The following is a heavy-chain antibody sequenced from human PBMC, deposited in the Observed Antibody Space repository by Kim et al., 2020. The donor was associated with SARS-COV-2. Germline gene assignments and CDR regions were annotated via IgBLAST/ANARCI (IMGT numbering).Heavy chain of an antibody. CDR2: EGETT. Sequence: EGETTDYAAPVKGRFTISRDDPKNMVYLQMDILKFEDTAVYYCAGGTAGGYWGQGTLVTVSS. D-gene: IGHD1-26*01. V-gene: IGHV3-15*01. CDR3: AGGTAGGY. J-gene: IGHJ4*02.